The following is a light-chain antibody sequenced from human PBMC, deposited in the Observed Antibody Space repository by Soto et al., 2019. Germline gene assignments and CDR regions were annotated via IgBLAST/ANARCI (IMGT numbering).Light chain of an antibody. V-gene: IGKV3-20*01. J-gene: IGKJ1*01. CDR1: QSVSSSY. CDR2: GAY. Sequence: EIVLTQSPGTLSLSPGEIATLSCRASQSVSSSYLARYQQKTGQAPRLLIYGAYSKATGIPTRFSGSGSGTESTLDISRLQPEDVATNYCQKYNSAPGTFGQGTNVEIK. CDR3: QKYNSAPGT.